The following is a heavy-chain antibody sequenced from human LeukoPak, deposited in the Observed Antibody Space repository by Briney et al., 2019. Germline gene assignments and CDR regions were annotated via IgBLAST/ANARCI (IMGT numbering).Heavy chain of an antibody. CDR3: ARDNISGYYGSGSYYRRGGYFDY. CDR2: IKQDGSEK. J-gene: IGHJ4*02. Sequence: GGSLRLSCAASGFTFSSYWMSWVRQAPGKGLEWVANIKQDGSEKYYVDSVKGRFTISRDNTKNSLYLQMNSLRAEDTAVYYCARDNISGYYGSGSYYRRGGYFDYWGQGTLVTVSS. D-gene: IGHD3-10*01. V-gene: IGHV3-7*03. CDR1: GFTFSSYW.